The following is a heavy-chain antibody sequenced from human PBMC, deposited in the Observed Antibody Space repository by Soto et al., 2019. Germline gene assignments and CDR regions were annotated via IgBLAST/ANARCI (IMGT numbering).Heavy chain of an antibody. CDR1: GYSFTSYL. Sequence: GESLKISCKGSGYSFTSYLITWVRQMPGKGLEWMGRIDPSDSYANYSPSFQGHVTISADKSISTAYLQWSSQKASDTAMYYCVVLEGAMDVWGQGTTVTVSS. CDR3: VVLEGAMDV. J-gene: IGHJ6*02. CDR2: IDPSDSYA. V-gene: IGHV5-10-1*01.